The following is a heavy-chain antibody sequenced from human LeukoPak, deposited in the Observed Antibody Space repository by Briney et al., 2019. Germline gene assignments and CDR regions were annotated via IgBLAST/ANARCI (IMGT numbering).Heavy chain of an antibody. CDR2: IKQDGSEK. D-gene: IGHD2-21*02. CDR1: GFTFSSYA. CDR3: AREAIVVVTAPIDY. J-gene: IGHJ4*02. V-gene: IGHV3-7*01. Sequence: PGGSLRLSCAASGFTFSSYAMSWVRQAPGKGPERVANIKQDGSEKYYVDSVKGRFTISRDNAKNSLYLQMNSLRAEDTAVYYCAREAIVVVTAPIDYWGQGTLVTVSS.